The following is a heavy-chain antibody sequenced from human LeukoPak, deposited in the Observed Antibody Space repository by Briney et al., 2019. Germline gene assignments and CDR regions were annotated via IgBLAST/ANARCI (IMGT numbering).Heavy chain of an antibody. CDR3: VRGGSPPTSTWSLDE. V-gene: IGHV3-23*01. Sequence: GGSLRLSCAASGFTFSSYAMSWVRQAPGKGLEWVSAISGSGGSTYYADSVKGRFTISRDNSKNIVSLQMDNLRIEDTAVYYCVRGGSPPTSTWSLDEWGQGTLVSVSP. J-gene: IGHJ4*02. CDR2: ISGSGGST. D-gene: IGHD1-26*01. CDR1: GFTFSSYA.